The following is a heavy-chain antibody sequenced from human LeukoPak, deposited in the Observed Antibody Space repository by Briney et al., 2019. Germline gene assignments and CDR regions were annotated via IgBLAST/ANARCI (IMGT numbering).Heavy chain of an antibody. Sequence: GGSLRLSCAASGFTFSSYAMSWVRQAPGKGLEWVAFIRYDGSNKYYADSVKGRFTISRDNSKNTLYLQMNSLRAEDTAVYYCAKDPEVRRVSGIAAAGPPFDYWGQGTLVTVPS. J-gene: IGHJ4*02. D-gene: IGHD6-13*01. CDR1: GFTFSSYA. CDR3: AKDPEVRRVSGIAAAGPPFDY. V-gene: IGHV3-30*02. CDR2: IRYDGSNK.